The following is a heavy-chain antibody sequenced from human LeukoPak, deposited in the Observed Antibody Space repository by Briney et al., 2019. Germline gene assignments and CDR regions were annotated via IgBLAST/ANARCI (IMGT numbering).Heavy chain of an antibody. CDR2: IYYSGST. J-gene: IGHJ3*02. V-gene: IGHV4-59*01. CDR1: GGSISSYY. CDR3: ARDPRVRGDGGAFDI. D-gene: IGHD3-10*01. Sequence: SETLSLTCTVSGGSISSYYWSWIRQPPGKGLEWIGYIYYSGSTNYNPSLKSRVTISVDTSKNQFSLKLSSVSAADTAVYYCARDPRVRGDGGAFDIWGQGTMVTVSS.